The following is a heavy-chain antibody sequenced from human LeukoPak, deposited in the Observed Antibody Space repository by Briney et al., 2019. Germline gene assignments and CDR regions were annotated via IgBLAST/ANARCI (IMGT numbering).Heavy chain of an antibody. J-gene: IGHJ5*02. CDR3: ARGGYSSSSNT. Sequence: SQTLSLTCTVSGGSISSGGYYWSWIRQHPGQGLEWIGYIYYSGSTYYNPSLKSRVTISVDTSKNQFSLKLSSVTAADTAVYYCARGGYSSSSNTWGQGTLVTVSS. V-gene: IGHV4-31*03. D-gene: IGHD6-6*01. CDR2: IYYSGST. CDR1: GGSISSGGYY.